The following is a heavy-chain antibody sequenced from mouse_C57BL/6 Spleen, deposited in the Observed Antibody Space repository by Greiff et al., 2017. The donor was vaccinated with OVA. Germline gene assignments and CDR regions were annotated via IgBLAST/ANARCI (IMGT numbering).Heavy chain of an antibody. CDR1: GFTFSDYG. Sequence: EVKLMESGGGLVKPGGSLKLSCAASGFTFSDYGMHWVRQAPEKGLEWVAYISSGSSTIYYADTVKGRFTISRDNAKNTLFLQMTSLRSEDTAMYYCARKDSSGPFAYWGQGTLVTVSA. D-gene: IGHD3-2*02. J-gene: IGHJ3*01. V-gene: IGHV5-17*01. CDR3: ARKDSSGPFAY. CDR2: ISSGSSTI.